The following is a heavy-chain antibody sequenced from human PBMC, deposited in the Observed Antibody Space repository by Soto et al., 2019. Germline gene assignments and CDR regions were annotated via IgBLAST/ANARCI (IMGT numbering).Heavy chain of an antibody. CDR1: GFTFSSYG. CDR3: AKDLHMIVVVDGMDV. CDR2: ISYDGSNK. D-gene: IGHD3-22*01. V-gene: IGHV3-30*18. J-gene: IGHJ6*02. Sequence: QVQLVESGGGVVQPGRSLRLSCAASGFTFSSYGMHWVRQAPGKGLEWVAVISYDGSNKYYADSVKGRFTSSRDNSKNTLYLQMNSLRAEDTAVYYCAKDLHMIVVVDGMDVWGQGTTVTVSS.